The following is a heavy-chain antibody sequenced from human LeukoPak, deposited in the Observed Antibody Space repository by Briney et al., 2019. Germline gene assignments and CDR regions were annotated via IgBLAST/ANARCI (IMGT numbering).Heavy chain of an antibody. CDR1: GFTFSSYA. CDR2: ISYDGSNK. Sequence: DPGGSLRLSCAASGFTFSSYAMHWVRQAPGKGLEWVAVISYDGSNKYYADSVKGRFTISRDNSKNTLFLQMDSLRGEDTAVYYCAKRVVVGATSPYSDFQHWGQGTLVTVTS. V-gene: IGHV3-30-3*02. D-gene: IGHD1-26*01. J-gene: IGHJ1*01. CDR3: AKRVVVGATSPYSDFQH.